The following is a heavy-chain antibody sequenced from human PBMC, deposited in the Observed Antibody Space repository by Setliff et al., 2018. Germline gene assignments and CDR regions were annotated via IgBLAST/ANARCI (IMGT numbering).Heavy chain of an antibody. J-gene: IGHJ3*02. CDR2: INPNSGNT. CDR3: VRPDVGGSWTSDAFDI. CDR1: GYSFTNYD. Sequence: GASVKVSCKASGYSFTNYDINWVRQATGQGLEWMGWINPNSGNTDYAQKFQGRVTMTTNTSINTAYMELSSLRFEDTAVYYCVRPDVGGSWTSDAFDIWGQGTMVTVSS. V-gene: IGHV1-8*02.